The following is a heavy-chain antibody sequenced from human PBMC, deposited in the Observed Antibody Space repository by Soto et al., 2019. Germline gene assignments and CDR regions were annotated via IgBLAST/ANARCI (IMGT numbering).Heavy chain of an antibody. Sequence: HPGGSLRLSCAASGFTFDDYAMHWVRQAPGKGLEWVALITDDGSSEYYPDSVKGRFTISRDNSKDTLYLEMNSLRVDDTAVYYCAREHCTTATCYRFFDYWGQGAMVTVSS. J-gene: IGHJ4*02. D-gene: IGHD1-1*01. CDR2: ITDDGSSE. CDR1: GFTFDDYA. V-gene: IGHV3-30*03. CDR3: AREHCTTATCYRFFDY.